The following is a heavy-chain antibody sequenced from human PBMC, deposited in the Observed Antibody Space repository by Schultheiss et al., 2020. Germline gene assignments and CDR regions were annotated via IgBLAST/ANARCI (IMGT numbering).Heavy chain of an antibody. D-gene: IGHD6-19*01. J-gene: IGHJ3*02. CDR2: ISAYNGNT. V-gene: IGHV1-18*01. Sequence: ASVTVSGKASGGTFSSYTISWVRQAPGQGLEWMGWISAYNGNTNYAQKLQGRVTMTTDTSTSTAYMELRSLRSDDTAVYYCARVHWAVAGTDGAFDIWGQGTMVTVSS. CDR3: ARVHWAVAGTDGAFDI. CDR1: GGTFSSYT.